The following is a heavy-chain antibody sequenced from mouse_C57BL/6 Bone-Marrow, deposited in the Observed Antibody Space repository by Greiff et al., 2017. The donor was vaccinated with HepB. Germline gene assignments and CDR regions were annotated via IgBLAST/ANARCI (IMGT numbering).Heavy chain of an antibody. V-gene: IGHV5-6*01. D-gene: IGHD1-1*01. CDR3: ARHEITTVVARYFDV. J-gene: IGHJ1*03. CDR2: ISSGGSYT. CDR1: GFTFSSYG. Sequence: EVQVVESGGDLVKPGGSLKLSCAASGFTFSSYGMSWVRQTPDKRLEWVATISSGGSYTYYPDSVKGRFTISRDNAKNTLYLQMSSLKSEDTAMYYCARHEITTVVARYFDVWGTGTTVTVSS.